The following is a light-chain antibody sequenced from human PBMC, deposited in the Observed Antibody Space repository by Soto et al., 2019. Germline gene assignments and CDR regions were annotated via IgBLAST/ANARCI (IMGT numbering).Light chain of an antibody. V-gene: IGLV2-14*02. Sequence: QSALTQPASVSGSPAQSITISCTGSSSDVGGSGLVSWYQFHPGKAPKLLIFEGFKRPSGVSNRFSGSKSGSTASLTISGLQTEDEADYYCSSYTSRSTLVFGTGTKLTVL. CDR3: SSYTSRSTLV. J-gene: IGLJ1*01. CDR2: EGF. CDR1: SSDVGGSGL.